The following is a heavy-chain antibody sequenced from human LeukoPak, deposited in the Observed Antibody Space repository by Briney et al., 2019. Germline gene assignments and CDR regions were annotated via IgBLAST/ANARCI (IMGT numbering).Heavy chain of an antibody. CDR3: AGGYIYGSTYYYMDV. D-gene: IGHD5-18*01. CDR1: GGSISSYY. CDR2: IYYSGST. J-gene: IGHJ6*03. V-gene: IGHV4-59*01. Sequence: SETLSLICTVSGGSISSYYWSWIRQPPGKGLEWIGYIYYSGSTNYNPSLKSRVTISVDTSKNQFSLKLSSVTAADTAVYYCAGGYIYGSTYYYMDVWGKGTTVTISS.